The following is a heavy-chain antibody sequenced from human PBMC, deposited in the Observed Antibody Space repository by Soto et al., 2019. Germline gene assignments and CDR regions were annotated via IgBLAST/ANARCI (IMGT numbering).Heavy chain of an antibody. CDR3: AKEERPNYDILTGYYPFDY. D-gene: IGHD3-9*01. J-gene: IGHJ4*02. CDR2: ISYDGSNK. V-gene: IGHV3-30*18. CDR1: GFTFSSYG. Sequence: QVQLVESGGGVVQPGRSLRLSCAASGFTFSSYGMHWVRQAPGKGLEWVAVISYDGSNKYYADSVKGRFTISRDNSKNTLYLQMNRLRAEDTAVYYCAKEERPNYDILTGYYPFDYWGQGTLVTVSS.